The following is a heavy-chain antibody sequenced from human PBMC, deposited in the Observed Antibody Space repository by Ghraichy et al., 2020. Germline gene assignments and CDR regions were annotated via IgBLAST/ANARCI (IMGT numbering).Heavy chain of an antibody. D-gene: IGHD3-3*01. CDR3: AKWLKSGYYVVDY. CDR2: ASATGGAT. Sequence: GGSLRLSCVASGFTYATYAMSWVRQAPGKGLEWVSAASATGGATYYADSVNGRFTISRDNSKHTLNLQMNSLRVEDTAVYYCAKWLKSGYYVVDYWGPGTLVTVST. J-gene: IGHJ4*02. CDR1: GFTYATYA. V-gene: IGHV3-23*01.